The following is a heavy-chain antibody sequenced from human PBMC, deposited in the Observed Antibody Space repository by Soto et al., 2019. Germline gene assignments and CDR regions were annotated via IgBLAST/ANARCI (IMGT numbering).Heavy chain of an antibody. D-gene: IGHD6-13*01. CDR2: INHRGST. CDR3: ARGGGAAPGT. J-gene: IGHJ5*02. CDR1: GGSFSGYY. V-gene: IGHV4-34*01. Sequence: QVQLQQWGAGLLKPSETLSLSCAVYGGSFSGYYWSWIRQPPGKGLGWIGEINHRGSTNYNPSLKSRVTISLETSKNQFSLKLTSVTAADTAVYYCARGGGAAPGTWGQGTLVTVSS.